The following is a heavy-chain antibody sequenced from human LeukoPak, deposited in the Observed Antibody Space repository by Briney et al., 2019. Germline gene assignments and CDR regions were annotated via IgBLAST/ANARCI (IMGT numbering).Heavy chain of an antibody. CDR1: GFTFSSNW. CDR3: AKNGEEFDY. D-gene: IGHD4-17*01. J-gene: IGHJ4*02. Sequence: GGSLRLSCAASGFTFSSNWMSWVRQAPGKGLEWVANINQDGSEKYYVDSVKGRFTISRDNAKNSLFLQMHSLSAEDTAVYYCAKNGEEFDYWGQGTLVTVSS. CDR2: INQDGSEK. V-gene: IGHV3-7*01.